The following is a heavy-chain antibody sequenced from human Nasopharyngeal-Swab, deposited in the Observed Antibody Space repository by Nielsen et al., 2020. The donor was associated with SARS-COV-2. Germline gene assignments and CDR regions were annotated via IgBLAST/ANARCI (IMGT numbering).Heavy chain of an antibody. Sequence: GGSLRLSCAASGFTFSSYWMHWVRHAPGKGLVRVSRITSEGSSTSYADSVKGRFTISSDNAKNTLYLQMNSLRAEDTAVYYCVRSPSSISPGWFDPWGQGTLVTVSS. V-gene: IGHV3-74*01. D-gene: IGHD1-14*01. CDR1: GFTFSSYW. CDR3: VRSPSSISPGWFDP. CDR2: ITSEGSST. J-gene: IGHJ5*02.